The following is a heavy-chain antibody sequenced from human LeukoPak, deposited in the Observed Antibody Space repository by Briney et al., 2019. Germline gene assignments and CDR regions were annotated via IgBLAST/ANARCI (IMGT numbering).Heavy chain of an antibody. CDR3: AKDGSSSWSTYYYYGMDV. J-gene: IGHJ6*02. Sequence: ASVKVSCKASGYTLTGYYVHWVRQAPGQGLEWMGWINPKSGDTNYAQKFQGRVTMARDTSISTAYMELSRLTSDDTAVYYCAKDGSSSWSTYYYYGMDVWGQGTTVTVSS. D-gene: IGHD6-13*01. V-gene: IGHV1-2*02. CDR2: INPKSGDT. CDR1: GYTLTGYY.